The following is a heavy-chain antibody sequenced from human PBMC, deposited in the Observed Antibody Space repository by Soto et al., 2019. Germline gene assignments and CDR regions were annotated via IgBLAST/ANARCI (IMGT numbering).Heavy chain of an antibody. D-gene: IGHD1-1*01. CDR2: IIPIFGTA. V-gene: IGHV1-69*13. Sequence: ASVKVSCKASGGTFSSYAISWVRQAPGQGLEWMGGIIPIFGTANYAQKFQGRVTITADESTSTAYMELSSLRSEDTAVYYCARVPPYKPTGAFDYWGQGTLVTVSS. CDR1: GGTFSSYA. J-gene: IGHJ4*02. CDR3: ARVPPYKPTGAFDY.